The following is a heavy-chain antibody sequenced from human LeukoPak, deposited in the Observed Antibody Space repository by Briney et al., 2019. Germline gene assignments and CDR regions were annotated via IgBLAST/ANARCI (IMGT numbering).Heavy chain of an antibody. CDR1: GYTFTSYY. CDR2: INPSGGST. J-gene: IGHJ6*02. D-gene: IGHD2-2*01. Sequence: ASAKVSCKASGYTFTSYYMHWVRQAPGQGLEWMGIINPSGGSTSYAQKFQGRVTMTRDTSTSTVYMELSSLRSEDTAVYYCAKERIVVVPAAWGDYYYYYGMDVWGQGTTVTVSS. CDR3: AKERIVVVPAAWGDYYYYYGMDV. V-gene: IGHV1-46*01.